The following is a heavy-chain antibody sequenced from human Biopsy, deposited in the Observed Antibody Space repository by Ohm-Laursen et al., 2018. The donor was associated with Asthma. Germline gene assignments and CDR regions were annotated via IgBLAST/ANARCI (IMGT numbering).Heavy chain of an antibody. CDR2: ISWNSGTI. CDR1: GFTFEEYA. J-gene: IGHJ6*02. D-gene: IGHD2-15*01. V-gene: IGHV3-9*01. Sequence: SLRLSCAASGFTFEEYAMHWVRQPPGKGLEWVSGISWNSGTIDYADSVKGRFTISRDNTNNSVSLQMNSLRPEDTALYFCSRDRGGSTRGGYYYYGMDVWGQGTTVTVSS. CDR3: SRDRGGSTRGGYYYYGMDV.